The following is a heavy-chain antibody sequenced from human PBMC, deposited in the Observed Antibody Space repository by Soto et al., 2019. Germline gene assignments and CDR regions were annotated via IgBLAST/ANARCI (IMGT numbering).Heavy chain of an antibody. CDR2: IYYSGST. Sequence: SETLSLTCTVSGGSISSSSYYWGGIRQPPGKGLEWIGSIYYSGSTYYNPSLKSRVTISVDTSKNQFSLKLSSVTAADTAVYYCARVGDYIWGSYYLAYWGQGSLVTVSS. CDR3: ARVGDYIWGSYYLAY. V-gene: IGHV4-39*07. J-gene: IGHJ4*02. D-gene: IGHD3-16*01. CDR1: GGSISSSSYY.